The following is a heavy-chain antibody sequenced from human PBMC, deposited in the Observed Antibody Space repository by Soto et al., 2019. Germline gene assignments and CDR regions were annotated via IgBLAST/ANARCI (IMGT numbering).Heavy chain of an antibody. CDR2: ISSSSSYI. CDR1: GFTFSSYS. V-gene: IGHV3-21*01. J-gene: IGHJ4*02. Sequence: PGGSLRLSCAASGFTFSSYSMNWVRQAPGKGLEWVSSISSSSSYIYYADSVKGRFTISRDNAKNSLYLQMNSLRAEDTAVYYCASRGYCSSTSCPTILFDYWGQGTLVTVSS. D-gene: IGHD2-2*01. CDR3: ASRGYCSSTSCPTILFDY.